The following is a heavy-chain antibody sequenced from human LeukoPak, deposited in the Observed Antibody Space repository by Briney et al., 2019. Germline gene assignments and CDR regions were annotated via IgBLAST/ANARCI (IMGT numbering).Heavy chain of an antibody. J-gene: IGHJ6*03. CDR1: GYSVNNGYY. CDR2: LYHSDSV. Sequence: SETLSLTCAVSGYSVNNGYYWVWIRQPPGKGLEWIGSLYHSDSVYYNTALQSRVSMSVDTSKNQFSLKLSFVTAADTAVYYCARQHDSYFYYYVDIWGSGTTITVSS. CDR3: ARQHDSYFYYYVDI. V-gene: IGHV4-38-2*01.